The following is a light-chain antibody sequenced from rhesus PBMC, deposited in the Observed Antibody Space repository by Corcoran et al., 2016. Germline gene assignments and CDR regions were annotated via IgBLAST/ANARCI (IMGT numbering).Light chain of an antibody. J-gene: IGKJ2*01. V-gene: IGKV2-72*01. Sequence: DIVMTQTPLSLPITPGEPTSISCRSSQSLLHSNGNTYLHWYLQKPGQSPQLLFYGGSTRASGVPDRFSGRGSGTDFTLKIRKVEAEDVGVYYCVQAIAFPYSFGQGTKVEIK. CDR2: GGS. CDR1: QSLLHSNGNTY. CDR3: VQAIAFPYS.